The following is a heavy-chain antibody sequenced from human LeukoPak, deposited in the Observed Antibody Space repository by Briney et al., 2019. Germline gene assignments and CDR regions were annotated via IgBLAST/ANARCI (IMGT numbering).Heavy chain of an antibody. J-gene: IGHJ4*02. CDR2: INHSGST. D-gene: IGHD3-9*01. CDR3: ARRSTYYDILTGYYSLGYFDY. Sequence: PSETLSLTCAVYGGSFSGYYWSWIRQPPGKGLEWIGEINHSGSTNYNPSLKSRVTISVDTSKNQFSLKLSSVTAADTAVYYCARRSTYYDILTGYYSLGYFDYWGQGTLVTVSS. CDR1: GGSFSGYY. V-gene: IGHV4-34*01.